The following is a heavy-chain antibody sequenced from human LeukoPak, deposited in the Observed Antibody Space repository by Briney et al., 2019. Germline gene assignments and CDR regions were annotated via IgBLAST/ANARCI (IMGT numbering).Heavy chain of an antibody. CDR2: IIPIFGTA. Sequence: ASVKVSCKASGYTFTSYAMNWVRQAPGQGLEWMGGIIPIFGTANYAQKFQGRVTITTDESTSTAYMELSSLRSEDTAVYYCARAVNYYDSSGYYSRDYYYYMDVWGKGTTVTVSS. V-gene: IGHV1-69*05. J-gene: IGHJ6*03. CDR3: ARAVNYYDSSGYYSRDYYYYMDV. D-gene: IGHD3-22*01. CDR1: GYTFTSYA.